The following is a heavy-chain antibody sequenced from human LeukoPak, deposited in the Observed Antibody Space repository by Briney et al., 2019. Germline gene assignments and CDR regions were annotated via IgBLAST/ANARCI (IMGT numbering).Heavy chain of an antibody. D-gene: IGHD5-24*01. CDR1: GDSGSSGSYY. J-gene: IGHJ4*02. CDR3: ARDGYSLDY. Sequence: SETLSLTCTVSGDSGSSGSYYWSWIRQPPGKGLEWIGYIYYSGSTNYNPSLKSRVTISVDTSKNQFSLKLSSVTAADTAVYYCARDGYSLDYWGQGTLVTVSS. V-gene: IGHV4-61*01. CDR2: IYYSGST.